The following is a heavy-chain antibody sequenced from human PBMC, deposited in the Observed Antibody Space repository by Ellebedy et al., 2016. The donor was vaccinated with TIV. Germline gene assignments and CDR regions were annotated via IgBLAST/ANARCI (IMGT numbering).Heavy chain of an antibody. J-gene: IGHJ6*02. Sequence: ASVKVSCKASGGTFSSDSISWVRQAPGQGLEWMGGIIPIFGTPNYAQKFQGRVTITADVFAKTAYMELRSLRSEDTALYFCAKHSGYYYYYGMDVWGQGTTVTVSS. D-gene: IGHD1-26*01. V-gene: IGHV1-69*13. CDR3: AKHSGYYYYYGMDV. CDR2: IIPIFGTP. CDR1: GGTFSSDS.